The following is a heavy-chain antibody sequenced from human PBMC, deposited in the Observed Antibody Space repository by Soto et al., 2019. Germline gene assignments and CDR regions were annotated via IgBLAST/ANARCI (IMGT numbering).Heavy chain of an antibody. V-gene: IGHV3-23*01. J-gene: IGHJ6*03. CDR3: VKFRGRAYPYYYMDV. D-gene: IGHD3-10*01. Sequence: DVQLLESGGGLVQWGGSLRLSCVTSGFTFSTYGMTWVRQAPGKGLEWGSYGGSGGSRYYAESVKGRFTISRDTSKNTLYLEMNSLRAEDTATYYCVKFRGRAYPYYYMDVWGKGTTVTVSS. CDR1: GFTFSTYG. CDR2: GGSGGSR.